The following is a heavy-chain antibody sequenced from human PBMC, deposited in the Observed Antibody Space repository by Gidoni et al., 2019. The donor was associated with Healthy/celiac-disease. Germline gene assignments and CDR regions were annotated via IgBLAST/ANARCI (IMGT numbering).Heavy chain of an antibody. Sequence: EVQLLESGGGLVQPGGSLRLSCAASGFTFSSYAMSWVRQAPGKGLEWVSAISGSGGSTYYADSVKGRFTISRDNSKNTLYLQMNSLRAEDTAVYYCAKDPYYYDSSGYYYYFDYWGQGTLVTVSS. CDR1: GFTFSSYA. D-gene: IGHD3-22*01. J-gene: IGHJ4*02. CDR2: ISGSGGST. V-gene: IGHV3-23*01. CDR3: AKDPYYYDSSGYYYYFDY.